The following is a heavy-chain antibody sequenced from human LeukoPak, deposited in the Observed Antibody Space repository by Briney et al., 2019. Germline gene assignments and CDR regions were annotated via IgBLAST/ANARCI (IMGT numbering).Heavy chain of an antibody. CDR1: GFSFSSYS. CDR3: ARDSAPAAMLQAFDI. Sequence: GGSLRLSCGASGFSFSSYSMNWVRQAPGKGLEWVSSISSSSSYIYYADSVKGRFTISRDNAKNSLYLQMNSLRAEDTAVYYCARDSAPAAMLQAFDIWGQGTMVTVSS. CDR2: ISSSSSYI. D-gene: IGHD2-2*01. V-gene: IGHV3-21*01. J-gene: IGHJ3*02.